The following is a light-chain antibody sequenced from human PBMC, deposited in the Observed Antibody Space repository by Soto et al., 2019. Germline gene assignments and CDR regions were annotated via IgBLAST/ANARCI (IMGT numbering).Light chain of an antibody. J-gene: IGLJ1*01. V-gene: IGLV2-14*02. CDR1: SSDVGSYNL. Sequence: QSVLTQPASVSGSPGQSITISCIGASSDVGSYNLVSWHQQHPGTAPKLIIYEDTKRPSGVSDRFSGSRSGDTASLTISGLQAEDEAEYYCSSYTNINTRACVFGTGTKVTVL. CDR2: EDT. CDR3: SSYTNINTRACV.